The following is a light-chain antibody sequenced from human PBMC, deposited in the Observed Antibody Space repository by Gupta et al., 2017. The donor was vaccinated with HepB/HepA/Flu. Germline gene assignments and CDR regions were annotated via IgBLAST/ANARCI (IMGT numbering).Light chain of an antibody. CDR2: KAS. CDR3: QQYNTYSFT. CDR1: QTISSW. Sequence: DIQMTQSPSTLSASLGDRVTITCRASQTISSWLAWYQQKPGKAPKLLIYKASSVESGVPSRFSGSGSGTECTLTISSLQPDDFATYYCQQYNTYSFTFGPGTKVGIK. J-gene: IGKJ3*01. V-gene: IGKV1-5*03.